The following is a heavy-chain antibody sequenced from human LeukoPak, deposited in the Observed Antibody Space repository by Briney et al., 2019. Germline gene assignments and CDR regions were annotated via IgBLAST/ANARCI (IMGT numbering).Heavy chain of an antibody. D-gene: IGHD5-18*01. V-gene: IGHV4-59*01. CDR1: GGSISSYY. J-gene: IGHJ4*02. CDR2: IYYSGST. Sequence: SETLSLTCTVSGGSISSYYWSWIRQPPGKGLEWIGYIYYSGSTNYNPSLKSRVTISVDTSKNQFSLKLSSVTAADTAVYYCARADTAMGLDYWGQGTLVTVSS. CDR3: ARADTAMGLDY.